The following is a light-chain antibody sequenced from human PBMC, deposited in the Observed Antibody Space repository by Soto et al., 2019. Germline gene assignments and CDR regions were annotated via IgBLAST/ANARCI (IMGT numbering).Light chain of an antibody. CDR2: DAS. Sequence: EIVLTQSPATLSLSPGERATLSCRASQSVSSNFSWYQQKPGHAPRLLIYDASNRATGIPARFSGSGSGTDFTLTISRLEPEGFAVYYCQQHGNWPLTFGQGTKVEIK. J-gene: IGKJ1*01. CDR3: QQHGNWPLT. V-gene: IGKV3-11*01. CDR1: QSVSSN.